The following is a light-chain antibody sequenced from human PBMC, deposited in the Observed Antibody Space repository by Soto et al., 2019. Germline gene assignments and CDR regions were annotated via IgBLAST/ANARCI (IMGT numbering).Light chain of an antibody. CDR2: DAS. J-gene: IGKJ1*01. V-gene: IGKV1-39*01. Sequence: DIQITQSPSSLSASVGDRVTITCRASQSISSYLNWYQQKPGKAPKLLIYDASSLESGVPSRFSGSGSGTDFTLTISSLQPEDFATYYCQQSYSTPLLFSQGTKVDIK. CDR1: QSISSY. CDR3: QQSYSTPLL.